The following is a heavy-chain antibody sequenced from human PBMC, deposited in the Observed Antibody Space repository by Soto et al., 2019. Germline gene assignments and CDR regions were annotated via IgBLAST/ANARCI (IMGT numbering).Heavy chain of an antibody. CDR1: GEPITRAW. V-gene: IGHV4-4*02. CDR3: ATRRISGAS. Sequence: QVQLQESGPGLVEPSGTLSLTCTVSGEPITRAWWTWVRQPPGKGREWIGETYYTGSTTGRANYNTALNSRVTISLDKSNNQFSLDLSSVTAADTAMYYGATRRISGASWGQGTLVTVSS. D-gene: IGHD3-3*02. CDR2: TYYTGST. J-gene: IGHJ5*02.